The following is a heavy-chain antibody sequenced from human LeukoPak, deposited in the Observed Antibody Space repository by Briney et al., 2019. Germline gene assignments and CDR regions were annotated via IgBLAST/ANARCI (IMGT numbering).Heavy chain of an antibody. J-gene: IGHJ6*03. CDR1: GFTFSSYS. V-gene: IGHV3-21*01. CDR3: ARGGEEYQLLYNYYCYYMDV. CDR2: ISSSSSYI. Sequence: GGSLRLSCAASGFTFSSYSINWVRQAPGKGLEGVSSISSSSSYIYYADSVKGRFTISRDNAKKSLYLQMNSLRAEDTAVYYCARGGEEYQLLYNYYCYYMDVWGKGTTVTVSS. D-gene: IGHD2-2*02.